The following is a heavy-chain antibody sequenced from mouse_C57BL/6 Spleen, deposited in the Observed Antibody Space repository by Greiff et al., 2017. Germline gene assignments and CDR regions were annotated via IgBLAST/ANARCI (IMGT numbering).Heavy chain of an antibody. D-gene: IGHD1-1*01. V-gene: IGHV1-82*01. J-gene: IGHJ2*01. CDR2: IYPGDGDT. CDR1: GYAFSSSW. Sequence: VKLMESGPELVKPGASVKISCKASGYAFSSSWMNWVKQRPGKGLEWIGRIYPGDGDTNYNGKFKGKATLTADKSSSTAYMQLSSLTSEDSAVYFCARNYYEDYFDYWGQGTTLTVSS. CDR3: ARNYYEDYFDY.